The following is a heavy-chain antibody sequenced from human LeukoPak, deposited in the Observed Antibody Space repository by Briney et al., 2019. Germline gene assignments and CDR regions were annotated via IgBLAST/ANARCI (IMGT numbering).Heavy chain of an antibody. Sequence: ASVKVSCKASGYTFTGYYMHWVRQAPGQGLEWMGWINPNSGGTNYAQKFQGRVTMTRDTSISTAYMELSRLRSDDTAVYYCASGPKAPGQPLLRTEPPPRDYWGQGTLVTVSS. J-gene: IGHJ4*02. CDR3: ASGPKAPGQPLLRTEPPPRDY. D-gene: IGHD1-26*01. CDR2: INPNSGGT. CDR1: GYTFTGYY. V-gene: IGHV1-2*02.